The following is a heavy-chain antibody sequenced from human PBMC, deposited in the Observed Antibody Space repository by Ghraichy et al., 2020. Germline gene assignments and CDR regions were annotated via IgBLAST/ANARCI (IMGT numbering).Heavy chain of an antibody. Sequence: GESLNISCAASGFSFSSHGIYWVRLAPGKGLEWVAVKSYDGSNTYYADSVRGRFTVSRDNSKNTLYLQMNDLRAEDTALYYCAKGYYDKSAYYDTDFFDIGGQGTRVIVSS. CDR2: KSYDGSNT. CDR3: AKGYYDKSAYYDTDFFDI. D-gene: IGHD3-22*01. J-gene: IGHJ3*02. V-gene: IGHV3-30*18. CDR1: GFSFSSHG.